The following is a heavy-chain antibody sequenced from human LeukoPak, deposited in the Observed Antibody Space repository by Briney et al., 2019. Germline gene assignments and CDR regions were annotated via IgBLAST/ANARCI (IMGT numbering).Heavy chain of an antibody. CDR1: GYTFSSYD. J-gene: IGHJ5*02. V-gene: IGHV1-8*01. Sequence: ASVKVSCKTSGYTFSSYDINWVRQATGQGLEWMGWMNPNSGNTGYAQKFQGRVTMTRNTSISTAYMELSSLRSEDTAVYYCARRNYGSPRWFDPWGQGTLVTVSS. D-gene: IGHD3-10*01. CDR3: ARRNYGSPRWFDP. CDR2: MNPNSGNT.